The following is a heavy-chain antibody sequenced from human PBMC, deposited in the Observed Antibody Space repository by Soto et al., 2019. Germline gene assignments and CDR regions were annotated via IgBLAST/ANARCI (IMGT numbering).Heavy chain of an antibody. V-gene: IGHV3-30*18. J-gene: IGHJ4*02. CDR3: AKSIAVAGTTTLFDY. CDR1: GFTFSSYG. CDR2: ISYDGSNK. D-gene: IGHD6-19*01. Sequence: PGGSLRLSCAASGFTFSSYGMHWVRQAPGKGLEWVAVISYDGSNKYYADSVKGRFTISRDNSKNTLYLQMNSLRAEDTAVYYCAKSIAVAGTTTLFDYWGQGTLVTVSS.